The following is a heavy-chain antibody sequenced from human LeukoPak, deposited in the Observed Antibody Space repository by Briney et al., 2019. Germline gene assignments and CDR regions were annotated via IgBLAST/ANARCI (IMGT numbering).Heavy chain of an antibody. J-gene: IGHJ6*03. CDR2: IFYSGST. CDR1: ADSISGYY. Sequence: SETLSLTCTVSADSISGYYWSWIRQPLGKGLEWVGYIFYSGSTNYNPSLKSRVTMSIDTSKSQFSLKVTSVTAADTAVYYCARGKAARGYYYSYRDVWGKGTTVTVSS. CDR3: ARGKAARGYYYSYRDV. V-gene: IGHV4-59*01. D-gene: IGHD6-6*01.